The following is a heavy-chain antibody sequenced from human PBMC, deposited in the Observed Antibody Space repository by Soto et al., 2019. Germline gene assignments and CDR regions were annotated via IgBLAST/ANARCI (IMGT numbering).Heavy chain of an antibody. J-gene: IGHJ5*02. CDR3: ERDQSFEFHKWFDH. Sequence: QVQLQESGPGLVKPSETLSLTCTVTGGSISTYYWSWIRQPPGKGLEWIGHIYYTGNTNYNPSLTSRDTISVDTSTNRCYMRMRSVRAADTAVYYCERDQSFEFHKWFDHWGQGTLVTVSS. V-gene: IGHV4-59*13. CDR1: GGSISTYY. CDR2: IYYTGNT. D-gene: IGHD3-10*01.